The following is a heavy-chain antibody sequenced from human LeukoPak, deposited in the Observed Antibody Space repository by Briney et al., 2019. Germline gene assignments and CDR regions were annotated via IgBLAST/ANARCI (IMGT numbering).Heavy chain of an antibody. V-gene: IGHV3-23*01. CDR2: ISGSGGST. J-gene: IGHJ4*02. Sequence: QSGGSLRLSCAASGFTFSSYAMSWVRQAPGKGLEWVSAISGSGGSTYYADSVKGRFTISRDNSKNTLYLQMNSLRAEDTAVYYCAKDRSAHHYGDYELDYWGQGTLVTVSS. CDR1: GFTFSSYA. D-gene: IGHD4-17*01. CDR3: AKDRSAHHYGDYELDY.